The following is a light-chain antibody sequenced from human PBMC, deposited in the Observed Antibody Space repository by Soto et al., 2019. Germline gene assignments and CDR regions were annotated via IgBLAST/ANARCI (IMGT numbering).Light chain of an antibody. CDR1: QYITTR. V-gene: IGKV3D-11*01. CDR2: QAA. CDR3: PQRQSWLRT. J-gene: IGKJ1*01. Sequence: GDRVTLSRRASQYITTRFAWYQHKPGQPPRLLIYQAAIRAAGIPARFSASGTGTDFTLTIIFVQPEDFAVDYCPQRQSWLRTFGQGTKVAI.